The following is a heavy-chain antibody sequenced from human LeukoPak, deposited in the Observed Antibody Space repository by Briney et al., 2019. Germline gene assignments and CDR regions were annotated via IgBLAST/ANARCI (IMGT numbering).Heavy chain of an antibody. CDR2: ISSNGGST. Sequence: PGGSLRLSCAAPGFTFSSCAMHWVRQAPGKGLEYVSAISSNGGSTYYANSVKGRFTISRDNYKNTLYLQMGSLRAEDMAVYYCARPLRSGWAYFDCWGQGTLVTVSS. J-gene: IGHJ4*02. CDR3: ARPLRSGWAYFDC. CDR1: GFTFSSCA. D-gene: IGHD6-19*01. V-gene: IGHV3-64*01.